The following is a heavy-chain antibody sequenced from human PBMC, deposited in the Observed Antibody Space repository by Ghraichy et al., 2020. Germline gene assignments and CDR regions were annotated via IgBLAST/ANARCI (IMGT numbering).Heavy chain of an antibody. V-gene: IGHV3-21*01. Sequence: GGSLRLSCAASGFTFSSYSMNWVRQAPGKGLEWVSSISSSSSYIYYADSVKGRFTISRDNAKNSLYLQMNSLRAEDTAVYYCARDPRRQRLYYDILFSLENWFDPWGQGTLVTVSS. CDR3: ARDPRRQRLYYDILFSLENWFDP. CDR1: GFTFSSYS. CDR2: ISSSSSYI. D-gene: IGHD3-9*01. J-gene: IGHJ5*02.